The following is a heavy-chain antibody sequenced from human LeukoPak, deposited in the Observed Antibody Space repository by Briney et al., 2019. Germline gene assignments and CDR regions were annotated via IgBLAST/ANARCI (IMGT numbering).Heavy chain of an antibody. CDR1: GFTFSDSY. J-gene: IGHJ4*02. V-gene: IGHV4-31*02. D-gene: IGHD6-19*01. CDR3: ARAVADNFDY. CDR2: IYYSGST. Sequence: LRLSCAASGFTFSDSYMSWIRQHPGKGLEWIGYIYYSGSTYYNPSLKSRVTISVDTSKNQFSLKLSSVTAADTAVYYCARAVADNFDYWGQGTLVTVSS.